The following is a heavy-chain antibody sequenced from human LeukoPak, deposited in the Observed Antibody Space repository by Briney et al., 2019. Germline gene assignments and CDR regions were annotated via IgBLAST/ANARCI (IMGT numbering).Heavy chain of an antibody. CDR2: IRSKAYGGTT. D-gene: IGHD5-18*01. J-gene: IGHJ4*02. Sequence: GGSLRLSCTASGFTFGDYAMGWVRQAPGKGLEWVGFIRSKAYGGTTEYAASVKGRFTISRDDSKSIAYLQMNSLKTEDTAVYYCTRAPHSYGSYYFDYWGQGTLVTVSS. CDR1: GFTFGDYA. CDR3: TRAPHSYGSYYFDY. V-gene: IGHV3-49*04.